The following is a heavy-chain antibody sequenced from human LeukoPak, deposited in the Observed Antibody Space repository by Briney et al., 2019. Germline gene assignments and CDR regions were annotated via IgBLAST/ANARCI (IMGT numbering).Heavy chain of an antibody. CDR3: AKDLSYYYDSSGYVV. V-gene: IGHV3-23*01. D-gene: IGHD3-22*01. CDR1: GFTFSSYG. Sequence: GGTLRLSCAASGFTFSSYGMSWVRQAPGKGLEWVSAITGSGGTTYYADSVKGRFTISRDNSKNTLYLQMNSLRAEDTAVYYCAKDLSYYYDSSGYVVWGQGTLVTISS. J-gene: IGHJ4*02. CDR2: ITGSGGTT.